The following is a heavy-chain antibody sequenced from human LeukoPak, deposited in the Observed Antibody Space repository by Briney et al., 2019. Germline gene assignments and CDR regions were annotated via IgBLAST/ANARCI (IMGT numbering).Heavy chain of an antibody. D-gene: IGHD6-19*01. CDR3: ARDRYSSGLGDYYYYGMDV. V-gene: IGHV4-61*01. CDR1: GGSVSSGSYY. J-gene: IGHJ6*02. Sequence: PSETLSLTCTVSGGSVSSGSYYWSWIRQPPGKGLEWIGYIYYSGSTNYNPSLKSRVTISVDTSKNQFSLKLSSVTAADTAVYYCARDRYSSGLGDYYYYGMDVWGQGTTVTVSS. CDR2: IYYSGST.